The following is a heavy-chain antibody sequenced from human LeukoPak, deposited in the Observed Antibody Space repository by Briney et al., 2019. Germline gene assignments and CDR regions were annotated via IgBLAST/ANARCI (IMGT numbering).Heavy chain of an antibody. Sequence: GASVKVSRKASGYTFTGYYMHWVRQAPGQGLEWMGRLNPNSGGTNYAQKFQGRVTMTRDTSISTAYMELSRLRSDDTAVYYCASSSGYYYVADYWGQGTLVTVSS. D-gene: IGHD3-22*01. CDR2: LNPNSGGT. CDR3: ASSSGYYYVADY. V-gene: IGHV1-2*06. CDR1: GYTFTGYY. J-gene: IGHJ4*02.